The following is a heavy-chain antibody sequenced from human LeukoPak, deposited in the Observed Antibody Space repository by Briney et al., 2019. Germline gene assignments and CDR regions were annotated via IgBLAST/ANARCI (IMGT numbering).Heavy chain of an antibody. CDR2: IYYIGST. CDR3: ARRNSAGLDY. D-gene: IGHD6-13*01. CDR1: GGSISSYY. J-gene: IGHJ4*02. Sequence: SETLSLTCTVSGGSISSYYWSWIRQPPGKGLEWIGYIYYIGSTNYNPSLKSRVTISIDTSKNQFSLRLTSVTSADTAVYYCARRNSAGLDYWGQGTLVTVSS. V-gene: IGHV4-59*01.